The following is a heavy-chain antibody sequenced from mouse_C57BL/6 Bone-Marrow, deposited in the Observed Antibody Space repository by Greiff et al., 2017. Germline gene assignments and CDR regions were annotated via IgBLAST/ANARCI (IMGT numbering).Heavy chain of an antibody. D-gene: IGHD2-5*01. CDR2: IFPGSGST. CDR1: GYTFTDYY. J-gene: IGHJ1*03. CDR3: ARDAYYSNYVWYFYV. Sequence: QVQLQQSGPELVKPGASVKISCKASGYTFTDYYINWVKQRPGQGLEWIGWIFPGSGSTYYNEKFKGKATLTVAKSSSTAYMWLSSLTSEDSAGYFCARDAYYSNYVWYFYVWVTVTTVTVSS. V-gene: IGHV1-75*01.